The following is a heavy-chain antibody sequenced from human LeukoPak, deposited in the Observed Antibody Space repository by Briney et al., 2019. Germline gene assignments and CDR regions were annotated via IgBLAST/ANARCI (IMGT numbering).Heavy chain of an antibody. CDR3: VKDGSGSYYTYYFDY. CDR2: ISGAGDST. D-gene: IGHD3-10*01. V-gene: IGHV3-23*01. Sequence: GGSLRLSCAASGFTFSSYAMSWVRQAPGKGLEWFSAISGAGDSTYYADSVKGRFTISRDNSKNTLYLQMSSLRTEDTAVYYCVKDGSGSYYTYYFDYWGQGTLVTVSS. CDR1: GFTFSSYA. J-gene: IGHJ4*02.